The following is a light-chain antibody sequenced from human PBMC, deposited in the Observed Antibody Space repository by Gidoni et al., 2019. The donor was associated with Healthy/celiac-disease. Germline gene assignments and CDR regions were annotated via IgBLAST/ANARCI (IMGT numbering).Light chain of an antibody. CDR2: GAS. Sequence: EIVLTQSPGTLSLSPGERATLSCRASQSVSSSYLAWYQQKPGQSPRLLIYGASSRATGIPDRLSGSGSGTDFTLTISRLEPADFAVYYCQQYGSSRWTFXQXTKVEIK. V-gene: IGKV3-20*01. CDR3: QQYGSSRWT. J-gene: IGKJ1*01. CDR1: QSVSSSY.